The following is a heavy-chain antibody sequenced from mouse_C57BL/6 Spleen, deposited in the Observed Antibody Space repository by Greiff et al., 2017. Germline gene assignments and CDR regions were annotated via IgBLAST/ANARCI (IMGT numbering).Heavy chain of an antibody. J-gene: IGHJ3*01. D-gene: IGHD2-1*01. CDR3: ARGVTKRTWVAY. Sequence: EVMLVESGGGLVKPGGSLKLSCAASGFTFSDYGMHWVRQAPEKGLEWVAYISSGSSTIYDADTVKGRFTISRDQAKNTLFLQMTSLRSEDTAMYYCARGVTKRTWVAYWGQGTLVTVSA. CDR1: GFTFSDYG. CDR2: ISSGSSTI. V-gene: IGHV5-17*01.